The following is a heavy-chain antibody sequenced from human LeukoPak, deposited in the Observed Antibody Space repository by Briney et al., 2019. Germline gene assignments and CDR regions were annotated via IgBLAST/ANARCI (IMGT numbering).Heavy chain of an antibody. CDR2: INPYSGAT. CDR1: GYTFTGYY. CDR3: ARAPHYGSGEY. Sequence: GASVKVSCKASGYTFTGYYIHWVRQAPGQGLEWMGWINPYSGATNYAQKLQGRVTMTTDTSTSTAYMELRSLRSDDTAVYYCARAPHYGSGEYWGQGTLVTGSS. D-gene: IGHD6-25*01. V-gene: IGHV1-18*04. J-gene: IGHJ4*02.